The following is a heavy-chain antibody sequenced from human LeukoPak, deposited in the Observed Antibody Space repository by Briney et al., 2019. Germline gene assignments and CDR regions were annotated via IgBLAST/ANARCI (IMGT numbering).Heavy chain of an antibody. CDR2: IYYSGST. V-gene: IGHV4-59*01. D-gene: IGHD2-2*01. CDR1: GGSISSYY. Sequence: PSETLSLTCTVSGGSISSYYWSWIRQPPGKGLEWIGYIYYSGSTNYNPSLKSRVTISVDTSKNQFSLKLSSVTAADTAVYYCARGGGYCSSTSCPPGWFDPWGQGTLVTVSS. CDR3: ARGGGYCSSTSCPPGWFDP. J-gene: IGHJ5*02.